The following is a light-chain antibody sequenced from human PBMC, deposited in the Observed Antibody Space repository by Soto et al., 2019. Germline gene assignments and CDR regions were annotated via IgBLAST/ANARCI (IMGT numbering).Light chain of an antibody. CDR2: DAY. V-gene: IGKV3-11*01. J-gene: IGKJ5*01. Sequence: EIVLTQSPATLSLSPGERATLSCRASQTVSTNYLACYQQKPGQAPTLNIYDAYESATGIAARFSGSGSETDFTLTISSLEPEDFAIYYCQQRQYWPPITFGQGTRLEIK. CDR3: QQRQYWPPIT. CDR1: QTVSTNY.